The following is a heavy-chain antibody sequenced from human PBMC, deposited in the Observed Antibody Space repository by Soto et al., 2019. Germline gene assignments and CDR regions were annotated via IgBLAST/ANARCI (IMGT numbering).Heavy chain of an antibody. CDR1: GFTLSDHY. V-gene: IGHV3-72*01. J-gene: IGHJ3*02. D-gene: IGHD6-6*01. Sequence: WGSLRLSCAASGFTLSDHYMDWVRQAPGKGLEWVGRIRDKANSYTTEYAASVKGRFTISRNDSKNSLHLQMNSLKTEDTAVYYCARSAARDASGIWGQGTMVTVSS. CDR2: IRDKANSYTT. CDR3: ARSAARDASGI.